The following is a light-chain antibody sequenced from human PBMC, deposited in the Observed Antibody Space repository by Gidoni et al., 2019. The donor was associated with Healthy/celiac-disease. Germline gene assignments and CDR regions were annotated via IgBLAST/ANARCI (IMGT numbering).Light chain of an antibody. Sequence: DIHMTQSPSSLSASVGDRVTITCQASQDISNYLNWYQQKPGKAPKLLIYEASNLETGVPSRFSGSGSGTDVTFTISSLQPEDIATYYCQQYDNLPLTFGGGTKVEIK. J-gene: IGKJ4*01. CDR2: EAS. CDR1: QDISNY. CDR3: QQYDNLPLT. V-gene: IGKV1-33*01.